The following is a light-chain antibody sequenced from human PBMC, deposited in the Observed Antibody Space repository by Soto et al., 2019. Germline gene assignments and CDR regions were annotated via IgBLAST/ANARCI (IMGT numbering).Light chain of an antibody. J-gene: IGKJ2*01. CDR1: QVISSY. CDR2: AAS. CDR3: QQLNSYPRT. Sequence: DIQLTQSPSFLSASVGDRVTITCRASQVISSYLAWYQQKPGKAPKLLIYAASTLQSGVPSRFSGSGSGTEFTLTISTLQTEDFATYYCQQLNSYPRTFGQGTKVDIK. V-gene: IGKV1-9*01.